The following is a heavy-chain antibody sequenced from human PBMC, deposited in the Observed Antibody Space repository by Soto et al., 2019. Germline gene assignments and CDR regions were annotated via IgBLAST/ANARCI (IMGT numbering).Heavy chain of an antibody. J-gene: IGHJ3*02. CDR3: ARLYCRGGSCYSGDAFDI. CDR2: IIPIFGTA. CDR1: GGTFSSYA. D-gene: IGHD2-15*01. V-gene: IGHV1-69*13. Sequence: ASVKVSCKASGGTFSSYAISWVRQAPGQGLEWMGGIIPIFGTANYAQKFQGRVTITADESTSTAYMELSSLRSEDTAVYYCARLYCRGGSCYSGDAFDIWGQGTMVTVSS.